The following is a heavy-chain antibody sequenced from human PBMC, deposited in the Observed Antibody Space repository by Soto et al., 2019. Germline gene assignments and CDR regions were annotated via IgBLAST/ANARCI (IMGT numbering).Heavy chain of an antibody. CDR2: VSSTSGYI. Sequence: GGSLRLSCAVFGFTFSNYKMSWVRQAPGKGLEWVSSVSSTSGYIYYGDSVKGRFTISRDNAKNSLYLQMNSLRAEDTAVYYCARANVDTSVVNEYYFDYWGRGTLVTVSS. D-gene: IGHD5-18*01. CDR3: ARANVDTSVVNEYYFDY. J-gene: IGHJ4*02. CDR1: GFTFSNYK. V-gene: IGHV3-21*01.